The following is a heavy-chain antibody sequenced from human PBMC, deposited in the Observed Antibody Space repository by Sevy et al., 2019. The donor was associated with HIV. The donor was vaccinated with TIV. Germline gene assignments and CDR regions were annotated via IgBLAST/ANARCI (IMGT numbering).Heavy chain of an antibody. CDR2: ISSNGDST. V-gene: IGHV3-64D*06. Sequence: GGSLRLSCSASGFTFSYYAMHWVRQAPGKGLQYVSGISSNGDSTDYADSVKGRFTISRDNSKNTLYLQMSSLRAEDTAVYYCVKDLLRPVVVPAASFDYWGQGTLVTVSS. CDR1: GFTFSYYA. CDR3: VKDLLRPVVVPAASFDY. D-gene: IGHD2-2*01. J-gene: IGHJ4*02.